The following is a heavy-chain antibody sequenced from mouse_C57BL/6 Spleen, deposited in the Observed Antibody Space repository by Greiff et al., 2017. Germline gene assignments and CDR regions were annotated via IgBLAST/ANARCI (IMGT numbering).Heavy chain of an antibody. CDR3: ARGTAQAFDY. CDR2: IYPSDSET. D-gene: IGHD3-2*02. CDR1: GYTFTSYW. V-gene: IGHV1-61*01. Sequence: VQLQQSGAELVRPGSSVKLSCKASGYTFTSYWMDWVKQRPGQGLEWIGNIYPSDSETHYNQKFKDKATLTVDKSSSTAYMQLSSLTSEDSAVYYCARGTAQAFDYWGQGTTLTVSS. J-gene: IGHJ2*01.